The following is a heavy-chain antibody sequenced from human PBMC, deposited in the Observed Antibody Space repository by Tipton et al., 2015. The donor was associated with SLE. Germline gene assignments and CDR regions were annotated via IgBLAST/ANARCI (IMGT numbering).Heavy chain of an antibody. D-gene: IGHD6-13*01. CDR1: GGSFSGYY. V-gene: IGHV4-34*01. Sequence: TLSLTCAVYGGSFSGYYWSWIRQPPGKGLEWIGEINHSGSTNSKPSLKSRVTISVDTSKNQFSLRLSSVTAADTAVYYCVRLSAAAGTKWFDPWGQGILVTVSS. J-gene: IGHJ5*02. CDR2: INHSGST. CDR3: VRLSAAAGTKWFDP.